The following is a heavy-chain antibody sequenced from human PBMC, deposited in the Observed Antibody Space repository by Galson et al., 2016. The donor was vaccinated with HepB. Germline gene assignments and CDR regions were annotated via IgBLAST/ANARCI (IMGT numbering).Heavy chain of an antibody. V-gene: IGHV4-61*01. CDR2: IENSGRT. J-gene: IGHJ5*02. D-gene: IGHD3-9*01. CDR3: ASNEILRYFWGWFDP. Sequence: SETLSLTCTVSGGSVISKNCYWSWIRQPPGKGLEWIGYIENSGRTDYNPSLQSRVTISVDTSKNKFSLTLRSVTAADTAVYYCASNEILRYFWGWFDPWGQGTLVTVSS. CDR1: GGSVISKNCY.